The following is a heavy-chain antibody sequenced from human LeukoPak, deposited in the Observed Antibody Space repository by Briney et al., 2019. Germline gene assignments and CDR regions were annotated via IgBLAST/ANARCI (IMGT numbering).Heavy chain of an antibody. CDR1: GFIFDDYG. Sequence: GGSLRLSCAASGFIFDDYGMSWVRPAPGKGLEWVSGINWNGGSTGYVDSVKGRFTISRDNAKNSLYLQMNSLRAEDTALYYCARVRYCSSTSCYFSALDIWGQGTMVTVSS. V-gene: IGHV3-20*04. CDR3: ARVRYCSSTSCYFSALDI. J-gene: IGHJ3*02. CDR2: INWNGGST. D-gene: IGHD2-2*01.